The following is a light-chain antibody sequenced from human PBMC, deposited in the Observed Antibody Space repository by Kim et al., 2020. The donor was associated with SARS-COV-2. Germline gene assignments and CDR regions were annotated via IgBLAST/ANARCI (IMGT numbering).Light chain of an antibody. V-gene: IGLV3-9*01. CDR1: NNGSKK. CDR2: RES. J-gene: IGLJ3*02. Sequence: VSVALGQTARITCGGNNNGSKKVHWYQQKPGQAPVLVIYRESNRPSGIPERFSGSNSGNTATLTISRAQAGDEADYYCQVWDSSTVFGGGTQLTVL. CDR3: QVWDSSTV.